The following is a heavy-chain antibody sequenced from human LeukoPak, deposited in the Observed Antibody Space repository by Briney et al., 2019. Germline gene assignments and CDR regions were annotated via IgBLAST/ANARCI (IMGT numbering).Heavy chain of an antibody. CDR1: GGSFSGYY. CDR3: ARESAVKLLLSRSYYYYMDV. V-gene: IGHV4-34*01. CDR2: INHSGGT. Sequence: SETLSLTCAVYGGSFSGYYWSWIRQPPGKGLEWIGEINHSGGTNYTPSLKSRVTISVDTSKNQFSLKLSSVTAADTAVYYCARESAVKLLLSRSYYYYMDVWGKGTTVTVSS. J-gene: IGHJ6*03. D-gene: IGHD2/OR15-2a*01.